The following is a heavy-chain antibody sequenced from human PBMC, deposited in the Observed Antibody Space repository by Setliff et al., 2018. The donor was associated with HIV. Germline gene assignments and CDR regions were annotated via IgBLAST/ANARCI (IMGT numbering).Heavy chain of an antibody. CDR3: ARVVAGKSSTDGFDI. Sequence: PGESLKISCKGSGYSFTNYWIGWVRQMPGKGLEWMGIIYPGDSETRYSRSFQGQVTISADKSISTAYLQWSSLKASDTAMYYCARVVAGKSSTDGFDIWGQGTMVTVSS. J-gene: IGHJ3*02. D-gene: IGHD6-19*01. CDR2: IYPGDSET. CDR1: GYSFTNYW. V-gene: IGHV5-51*01.